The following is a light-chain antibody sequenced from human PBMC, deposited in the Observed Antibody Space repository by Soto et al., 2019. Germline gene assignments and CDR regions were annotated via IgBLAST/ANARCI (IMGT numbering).Light chain of an antibody. CDR3: QQRSSWPRIT. CDR2: DAS. Sequence: ESILTQSPATLSFSAGERATLSCRASQSVRSYLAWYQQKPGQAPRLLIYDASNRAPGIPARFSGSGSGTDFTLTISSLEPDDFAVYYCQQRSSWPRITFGQGTRLEIK. V-gene: IGKV3-11*01. CDR1: QSVRSY. J-gene: IGKJ5*01.